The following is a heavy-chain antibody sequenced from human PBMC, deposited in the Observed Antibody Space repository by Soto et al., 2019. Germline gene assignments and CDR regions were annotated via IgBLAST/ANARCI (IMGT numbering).Heavy chain of an antibody. D-gene: IGHD5-12*01. CDR2: IYYSGCT. V-gene: IGHV4-30-4*01. CDR3: VREGYNGHHRRVY. J-gene: IGHJ4*02. Sequence: QVQLQESGTELVKPSQTLSLTCTVSGSSISSGDFYWSWIRQPPGKGLEWIVNIYYSGCTHYNPSLKSRVTTSLYTSKNQFSLNLNSVTAADTAVDYCVREGYNGHHRRVYWGQGNMVTVCS. CDR1: GSSISSGDFY.